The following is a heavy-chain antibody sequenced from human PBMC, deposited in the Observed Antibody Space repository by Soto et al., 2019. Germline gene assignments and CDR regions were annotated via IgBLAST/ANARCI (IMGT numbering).Heavy chain of an antibody. V-gene: IGHV1-69*01. CDR2: IIPIFGTA. CDR1: GGTFSSYA. D-gene: IGHD3-10*01. J-gene: IGHJ1*01. Sequence: QVQLVQSGAEVKKPGASVKVSCKASGGTFSSYAISWVRQAPGQGLEWMGGIIPIFGTANYAQKFQGRVTITADESTSTAYMELRSLRSEDTAVYYCARGISGTVPSEYFQHWGQGTLVTVSS. CDR3: ARGISGTVPSEYFQH.